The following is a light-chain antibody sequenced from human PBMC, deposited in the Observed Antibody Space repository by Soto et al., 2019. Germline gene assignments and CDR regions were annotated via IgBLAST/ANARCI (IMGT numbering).Light chain of an antibody. Sequence: EVVMTQSPATLSVSPGERATLSCRASQNVGSDLAWYQQKPGQAPSLLIYASSTRATGIPDRFSGSGSGTEFTLTISSLQSEDFAVYYCQQYNNWPRTFGQGTKVDIK. V-gene: IGKV3-15*01. CDR2: ASS. J-gene: IGKJ1*01. CDR3: QQYNNWPRT. CDR1: QNVGSD.